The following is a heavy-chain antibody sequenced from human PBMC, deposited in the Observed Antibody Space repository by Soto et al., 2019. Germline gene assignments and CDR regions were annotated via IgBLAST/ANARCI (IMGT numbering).Heavy chain of an antibody. J-gene: IGHJ6*02. CDR3: AKAPFRRPYYFYGMDV. V-gene: IGHV3-30*18. D-gene: IGHD3-10*01. Sequence: GGSLRLSCAASGFTFSSYGMHWVRQAPGKGLEWVAVISEDAETDFHADSVKGRFTVSRDNFKETLYLQMNSLTTDDSGVYFCAKAPFRRPYYFYGMDVWGQGTTVTVSS. CDR1: GFTFSSYG. CDR2: ISEDAETD.